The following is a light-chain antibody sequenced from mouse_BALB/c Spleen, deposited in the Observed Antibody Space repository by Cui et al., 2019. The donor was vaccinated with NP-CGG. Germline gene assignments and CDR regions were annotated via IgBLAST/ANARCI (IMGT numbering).Light chain of an antibody. V-gene: IGLV1*01. CDR2: GTN. Sequence: QAVVTQESALTTSPGETVTLTCRSSTGAVTTTNYANWVQEKPDHLFTGLIGGTNNRVPGVPARFSGSLIGDKAALIITGAQNEDEAIYFCALWYSNHWVFGGGTKLTVL. CDR1: TGAVTTTNY. J-gene: IGLJ1*01. CDR3: ALWYSNHWV.